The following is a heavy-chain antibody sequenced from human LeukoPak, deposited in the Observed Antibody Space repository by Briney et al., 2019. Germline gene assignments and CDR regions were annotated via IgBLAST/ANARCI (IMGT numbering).Heavy chain of an antibody. D-gene: IGHD5-24*01. J-gene: IGHJ4*02. CDR3: AREVREGYNYPALDF. CDR2: MKHDGIEN. CDR1: GFSFGSYW. Sequence: PGGSLRLSCVASGFSFGSYWMGWVRQAPGKGLEWVANMKHDGIENYHVDSVKGRFTISRDNTKNSLYLHMSSLRVEDTAVYYCAREVREGYNYPALDFGGQGTLVTVSS. V-gene: IGHV3-7*05.